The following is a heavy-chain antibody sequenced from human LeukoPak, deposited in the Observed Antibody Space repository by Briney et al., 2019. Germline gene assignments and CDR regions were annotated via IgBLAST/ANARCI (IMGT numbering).Heavy chain of an antibody. J-gene: IGHJ5*02. Sequence: GASVTVSCKASGYTFSSYDINWVRQATGQGLEWTGWMNPNSDNTDYAQKFQGRVTMTRDTSISTAYMELSRLRSDDTAVYYCARDPPTDYDSSGYYPYNWFDPWGQGTLVTVSS. D-gene: IGHD3-22*01. CDR2: MNPNSDNT. V-gene: IGHV1-8*01. CDR1: GYTFSSYD. CDR3: ARDPPTDYDSSGYYPYNWFDP.